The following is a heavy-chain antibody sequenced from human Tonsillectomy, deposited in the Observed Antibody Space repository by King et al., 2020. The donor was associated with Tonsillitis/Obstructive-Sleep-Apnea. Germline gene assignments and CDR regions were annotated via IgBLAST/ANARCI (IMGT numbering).Heavy chain of an antibody. J-gene: IGHJ5*02. D-gene: IGHD3-3*01. V-gene: IGHV4-59*08. CDR3: ARQDYDFWSGYWAHNWFDP. CDR1: GGSISSYY. Sequence: QLQESGPGLVKPSETLSLTCTVSGGSISSYYWSWIRQPPGKGLEWIGYIYYSGSTNYNPSLKSRVTISVDTSKHQFSLKLSSVTAADTAVYYCARQDYDFWSGYWAHNWFDPWGQGTLVTVSS. CDR2: IYYSGST.